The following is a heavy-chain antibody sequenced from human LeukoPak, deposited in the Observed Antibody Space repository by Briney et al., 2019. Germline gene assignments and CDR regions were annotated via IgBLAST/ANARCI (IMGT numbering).Heavy chain of an antibody. CDR3: TRYRGYFDY. V-gene: IGHV3-49*04. Sequence: GGSLRLSCAASGFTFGDYAMNWVRQAPGKGLEWVGFIRSNSYGGTTEYAPSVKGRFTISRDDSKSIAYLQMNSLKTEDTAVYYCTRYRGYFDYWGQGTLVTVSS. CDR2: IRSNSYGGTT. CDR1: GFTFGDYA. D-gene: IGHD3-10*01. J-gene: IGHJ4*02.